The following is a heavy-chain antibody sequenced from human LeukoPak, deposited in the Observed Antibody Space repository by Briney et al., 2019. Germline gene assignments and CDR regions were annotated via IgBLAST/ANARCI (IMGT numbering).Heavy chain of an antibody. J-gene: IGHJ5*02. CDR2: IYAGGST. CDR1: GFTVSNSY. CDR3: ALDPMKIFGA. V-gene: IGHV3-66*02. D-gene: IGHD3-22*01. Sequence: PGGSLRLSCAASGFTVSNSYMSWVRQAPGKGLEWVSVIYAGGSTYYADSVRGRFTVSRDNSKNTLFLQMDSLRAEDTAVYYCALDPMKIFGAWGQGTLVTVSS.